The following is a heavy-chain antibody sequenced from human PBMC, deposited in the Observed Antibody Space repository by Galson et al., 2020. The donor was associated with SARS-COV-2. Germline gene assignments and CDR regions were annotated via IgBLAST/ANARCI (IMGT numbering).Heavy chain of an antibody. Sequence: SETLSLTCTVSGGSISSSSYYWGWLRQPPGKGLEWIGRIYYSGSTYYNPSLKSRVTISVDTSKNQFSLKLSSVTAADTAVYYCARPDGSSWYGEAFDIWGQGTMVTVSS. CDR1: GGSISSSSYY. V-gene: IGHV4-39*01. D-gene: IGHD6-13*01. CDR3: ARPDGSSWYGEAFDI. J-gene: IGHJ3*02. CDR2: IYYSGST.